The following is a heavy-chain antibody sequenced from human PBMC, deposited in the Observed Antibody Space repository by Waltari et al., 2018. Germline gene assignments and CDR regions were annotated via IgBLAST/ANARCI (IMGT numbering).Heavy chain of an antibody. J-gene: IGHJ4*02. D-gene: IGHD6-6*01. CDR3: AREAGEQLALELDY. V-gene: IGHV1-8*02. Sequence: QVQLVQSGAEVKKPGASVKVSCKASGYTFTSYDINWVRQATGQGLEWMGWMNPNSGNTCYAQKFQGRVTMTRNTSISTAYMELSSLRSEDTAVYYCAREAGEQLALELDYWGQGTLVTVSS. CDR2: MNPNSGNT. CDR1: GYTFTSYD.